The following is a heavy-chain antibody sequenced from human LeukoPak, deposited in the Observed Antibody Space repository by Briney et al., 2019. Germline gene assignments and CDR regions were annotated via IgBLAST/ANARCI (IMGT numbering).Heavy chain of an antibody. J-gene: IGHJ4*02. CDR1: GGSISSSSYY. D-gene: IGHD2-15*01. V-gene: IGHV4-39*01. CDR3: ARLGLVVVAVTGFY. CDR2: IYYSGST. Sequence: PSETLSLTCTVSGGSISSSSYYWGWIRQPPGKGLEWIGSIYYSGSTYYNPSLKSRVTISVDTSKNQFSLKVRSVTAADTAVYYCARLGLVVVAVTGFYWGQGTLVTVSS.